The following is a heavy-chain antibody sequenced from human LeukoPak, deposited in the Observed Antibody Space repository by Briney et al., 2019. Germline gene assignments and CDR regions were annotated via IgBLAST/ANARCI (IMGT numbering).Heavy chain of an antibody. CDR3: ARARYYYGDYFFDY. CDR2: INHSGST. D-gene: IGHD4-17*01. J-gene: IGHJ4*02. V-gene: IGHV4-34*01. Sequence: SEALSLTCAVYGGSFSGYYWSWIRQPPGKGLEWIGEINHSGSTNCNPSLKSRVTISVNTSKNQFSLKLSSVTAADTAVYYCARARYYYGDYFFDYWGQGTLVTVSS. CDR1: GGSFSGYY.